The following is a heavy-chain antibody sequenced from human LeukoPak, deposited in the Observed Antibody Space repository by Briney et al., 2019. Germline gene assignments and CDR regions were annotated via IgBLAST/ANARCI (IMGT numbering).Heavy chain of an antibody. Sequence: SETLSLTCTVSGGSISSYYWSWIRQPPGKGLEWIGYIYYSGGTNYNPSLKSRVTISVDTSKNQFSLKLSSVTAADTAVYYCARAPLAPGNYAGWFDPWGQGTLVTVSS. CDR3: ARAPLAPGNYAGWFDP. J-gene: IGHJ5*02. D-gene: IGHD4-11*01. V-gene: IGHV4-59*01. CDR2: IYYSGGT. CDR1: GGSISSYY.